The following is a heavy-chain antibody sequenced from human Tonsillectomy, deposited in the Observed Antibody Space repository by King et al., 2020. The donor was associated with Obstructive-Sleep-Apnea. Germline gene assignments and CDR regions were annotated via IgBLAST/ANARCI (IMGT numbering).Heavy chain of an antibody. V-gene: IGHV1-24*01. D-gene: IGHD6-6*01. CDR3: ATALGFEYHHNWFDP. CDR1: GYTLTELS. Sequence: QLVQSGAEVKKPGASVKVSCKVSGYTLTELSMHWVRQAPGKGLEWMGGFDPEDGETVYEQKFQGRVTMSEDTSTDTAYMELSSLRSEDTAVYYCATALGFEYHHNWFDPWGQGTLVTVSS. CDR2: FDPEDGET. J-gene: IGHJ5*02.